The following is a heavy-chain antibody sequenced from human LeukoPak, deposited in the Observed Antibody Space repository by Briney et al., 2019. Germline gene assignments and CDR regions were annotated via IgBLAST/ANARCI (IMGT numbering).Heavy chain of an antibody. Sequence: GGSLRLSCAASGFTFSSYAMSWVRQAPGKGLEWVSAISGSGGSTYYADSVKGRFTISRDNSKNTLYLQMNSLRAEDTAVYYCAKNGATGTWVYYYYGMDVWGKGTTVTVSS. V-gene: IGHV3-23*01. J-gene: IGHJ6*04. D-gene: IGHD1-1*01. CDR1: GFTFSSYA. CDR3: AKNGATGTWVYYYYGMDV. CDR2: ISGSGGST.